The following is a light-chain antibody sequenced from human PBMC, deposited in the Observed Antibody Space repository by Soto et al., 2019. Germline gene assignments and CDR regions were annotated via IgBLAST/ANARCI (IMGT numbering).Light chain of an antibody. Sequence: QSVLTQPASVSGSPGQSITISCTGSSSDVGSYNFVSWYQQHPGNAPQLMIYEVIKRPSGVSNRFSGSKSGNTASLTISGLQAEDEADYYCCSYAGSSTWVFGGGTKVTVL. J-gene: IGLJ3*02. CDR2: EVI. CDR1: SSDVGSYNF. V-gene: IGLV2-23*02. CDR3: CSYAGSSTWV.